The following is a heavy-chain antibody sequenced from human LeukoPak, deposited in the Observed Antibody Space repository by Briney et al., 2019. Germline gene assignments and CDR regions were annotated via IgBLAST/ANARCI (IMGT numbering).Heavy chain of an antibody. CDR3: ARAPRITMVRGVKEGY. J-gene: IGHJ4*02. Sequence: GSLRLSCAASGFTFSDYYMSWIRQAPGKGLEWVSYISSSGSTIYYADSVKGRFTISRDNAKNSLYLQMNSLRAEDTAVYYCARAPRITMVRGVKEGYWGQGTLVTVSS. V-gene: IGHV3-11*01. CDR1: GFTFSDYY. D-gene: IGHD3-10*01. CDR2: ISSSGSTI.